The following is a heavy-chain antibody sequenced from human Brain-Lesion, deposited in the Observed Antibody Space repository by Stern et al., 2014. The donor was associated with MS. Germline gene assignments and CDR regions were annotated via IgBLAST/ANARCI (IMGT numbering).Heavy chain of an antibody. Sequence: EVQLVESGGKLIQPGESLRISCAASGFSVSNNYMTWVRQAPGKGLERVCLSDSGGGTYYADSVKGRFTISRDNSKNTLYLQMNNLRAEDTAVYYCARDRTCTGGSCYGTWGQGTLVTVSS. CDR2: SDSGGGT. CDR1: GFSVSNNY. CDR3: ARDRTCTGGSCYGT. D-gene: IGHD2-15*01. V-gene: IGHV3-53*01. J-gene: IGHJ5*02.